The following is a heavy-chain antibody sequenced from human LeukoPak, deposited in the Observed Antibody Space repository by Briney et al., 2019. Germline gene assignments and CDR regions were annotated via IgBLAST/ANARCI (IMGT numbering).Heavy chain of an antibody. D-gene: IGHD2-21*02. J-gene: IGHJ3*02. CDR3: ASLLAYCGGDCSDVFDI. V-gene: IGHV3-11*01. Sequence: GGSLRLSCVSSGFTFSDYYMSWMRQAPGKGLDWVSYISSSGRTIYYADSVKGRFTIPRDNAKNSLYLQMNSLRAEDTAVYYCASLLAYCGGDCSDVFDIWGQGTMVTVSS. CDR2: ISSSGRTI. CDR1: GFTFSDYY.